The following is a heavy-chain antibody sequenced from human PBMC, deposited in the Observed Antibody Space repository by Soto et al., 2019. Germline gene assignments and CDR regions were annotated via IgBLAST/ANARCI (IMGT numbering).Heavy chain of an antibody. J-gene: IGHJ3*02. CDR3: ARTSMAPPGAFDI. CDR1: GGSISSGGYS. CDR2: IYHSGST. Sequence: QLQLQESGSGLVKPSQTLSLTCAVSGGSISSGGYSWSWIRQPPGKGLEWIGYIYHSGSTYYNPSLKSRVTISVDRSKNQFSLKLSSVTAADTAVYHCARTSMAPPGAFDIWGQGTMVTVSS. V-gene: IGHV4-30-2*01.